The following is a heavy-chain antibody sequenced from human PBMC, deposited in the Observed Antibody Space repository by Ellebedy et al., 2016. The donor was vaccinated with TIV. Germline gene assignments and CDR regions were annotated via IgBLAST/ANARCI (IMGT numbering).Heavy chain of an antibody. V-gene: IGHV4-38-2*02. J-gene: IGHJ6*02. CDR3: ARDRWDGAVANYGMGV. CDR2: IYHSGST. Sequence: SETLSLTXTVSGYSISSGYYWGWIRQPPGKGLEWIGSIYHSGSTYYNPSLKSRVTISVDTSKNQFSLKLSSVTAADTAVYYCARDRWDGAVANYGMGVWGQGTTVTVSS. CDR1: GYSISSGYY. D-gene: IGHD6-19*01.